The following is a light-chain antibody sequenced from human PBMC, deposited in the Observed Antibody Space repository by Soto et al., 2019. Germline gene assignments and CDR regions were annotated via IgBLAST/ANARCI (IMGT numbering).Light chain of an antibody. CDR2: WAS. CDR3: HQYYTSPYT. Sequence: DIVMTQSPDSLAVSLGERATINCKSSQGVLYSSNNKNYLAWYQQKPGQPPKLLISWASTRESGVPDRFSGSGSGTDFTLTISRLQAEDVAVYYCHQYYTSPYTFGQGTKLEIK. V-gene: IGKV4-1*01. J-gene: IGKJ2*01. CDR1: QGVLYSSNNKNY.